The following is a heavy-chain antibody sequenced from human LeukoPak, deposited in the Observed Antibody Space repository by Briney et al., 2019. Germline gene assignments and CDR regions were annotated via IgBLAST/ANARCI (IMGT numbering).Heavy chain of an antibody. CDR3: AKAWTDIVVVPAAIGFDY. CDR1: GFTFSSYA. CDR2: ISGSGGST. Sequence: GGSLRLSCAASGFTFSSYAMSWVRQAPGKGLEWVSAISGSGGSTYYADSVKGRFTISRDNSKNTLYLQMNSLRAEDTAVYYCAKAWTDIVVVPAAIGFDYWGQGALVAVSS. D-gene: IGHD2-2*01. J-gene: IGHJ4*02. V-gene: IGHV3-23*01.